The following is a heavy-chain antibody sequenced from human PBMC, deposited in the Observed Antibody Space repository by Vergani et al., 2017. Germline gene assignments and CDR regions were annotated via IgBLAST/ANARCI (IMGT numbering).Heavy chain of an antibody. CDR2: IYYSGST. V-gene: IGHV4-59*01. Sequence: QVQLQESGPGLVKPSETLSLTCTVSGGSISSYYWRWIRQPPGKGLEWIGYIYYSGSTNYNPSLKSRVTISVDTSKNQFSLKLSSVTAADTAVYYCARSRVGVAIPHLFDYWGQGTLVTVSS. CDR3: ARSRVGVAIPHLFDY. CDR1: GGSISSYY. D-gene: IGHD3-3*01. J-gene: IGHJ4*02.